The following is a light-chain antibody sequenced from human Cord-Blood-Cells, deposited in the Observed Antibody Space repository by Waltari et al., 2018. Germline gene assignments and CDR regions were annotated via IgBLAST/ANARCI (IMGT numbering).Light chain of an antibody. Sequence: QSALTQPASVSGSPGQSITISCTGTSSDVGGYNYVSWYQQHPGNAPKLMVYDVSNRPSGVSNRVSGSESGNTASLTISGLQAEDEADYYCSSYTSSSTVVFGGGTKLTVL. V-gene: IGLV2-14*01. J-gene: IGLJ2*01. CDR2: DVS. CDR3: SSYTSSSTVV. CDR1: SSDVGGYNY.